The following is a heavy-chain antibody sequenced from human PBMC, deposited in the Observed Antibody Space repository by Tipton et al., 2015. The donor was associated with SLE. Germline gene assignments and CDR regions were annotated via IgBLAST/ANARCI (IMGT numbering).Heavy chain of an antibody. D-gene: IGHD3-3*01. Sequence: TLSLTCSVSGGSISVYYWSWIRQPPGKGLEWIGYIYYSGSTNYNPSLKSRVTISVDTSKNQFSLKLSSVTAADTAVYYCARRATIFGVVTWFDPWGQGTLVTVSS. CDR2: IYYSGST. V-gene: IGHV4-59*08. J-gene: IGHJ5*02. CDR3: ARRATIFGVVTWFDP. CDR1: GGSISVYY.